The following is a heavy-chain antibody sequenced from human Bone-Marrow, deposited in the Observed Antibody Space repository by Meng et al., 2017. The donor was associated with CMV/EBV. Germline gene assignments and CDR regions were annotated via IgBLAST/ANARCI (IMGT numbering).Heavy chain of an antibody. CDR2: INHSGST. D-gene: IGHD3-10*01. CDR3: ARRRSSGGWFDP. CDR1: GFTFSSYW. V-gene: IGHV4-34*01. Sequence: GSLRLSCAASGFTFSSYWMSWVRQAPGKGLEWIGEINHSGSTNYNPSLKSRVTISVDTSKNQFSLKLSSVTAADTAVYYCARRRSSGGWFDPWGQGTLVTVSS. J-gene: IGHJ5*02.